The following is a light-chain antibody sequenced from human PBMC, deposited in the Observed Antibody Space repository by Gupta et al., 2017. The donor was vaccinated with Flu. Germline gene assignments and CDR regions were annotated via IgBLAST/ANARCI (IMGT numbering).Light chain of an antibody. Sequence: SGEELPKKYAYWYQQKPGQSPVLLIYRDTERASGIPERFSGSSARTIVTLTISGVQAEDEADYYGLSADTSGTWVFGGGTKLTVL. CDR2: RDT. J-gene: IGLJ3*02. CDR1: ELPKKY. CDR3: LSADTSGTWV. V-gene: IGLV3-16*01.